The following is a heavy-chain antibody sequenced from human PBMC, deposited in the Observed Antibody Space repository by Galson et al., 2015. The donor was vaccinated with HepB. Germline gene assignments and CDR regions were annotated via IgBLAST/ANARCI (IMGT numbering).Heavy chain of an antibody. CDR2: ISSSSSYI. CDR3: ARRTAGTWNFDY. V-gene: IGHV3-21*01. D-gene: IGHD6-19*01. Sequence: SLRLSCAASGFTFSSYSMNWVRQAPGKGLEWVSSISSSSSYIYYADSVKGRFTISRDNAKNSLYLQMNSLRAEDTAVYYCARRTAGTWNFDYWGQGTLVTVSS. J-gene: IGHJ4*02. CDR1: GFTFSSYS.